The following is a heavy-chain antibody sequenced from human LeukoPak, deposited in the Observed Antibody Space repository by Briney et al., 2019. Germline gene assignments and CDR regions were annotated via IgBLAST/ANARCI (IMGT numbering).Heavy chain of an antibody. CDR1: GFTFSDYY. D-gene: IGHD7-27*01. CDR2: LSGSGRLI. V-gene: IGHV3-11*04. Sequence: GGSLTLSCAASGFTFSDYYMTWIRQAPGKALEWVSSLSGSGRLIWYAGSVKGRFTISRDNAANSLFLQMNSLRVEDTAVYYCARDLQTGLAFDAWGQGTVVAVSS. J-gene: IGHJ3*01. CDR3: ARDLQTGLAFDA.